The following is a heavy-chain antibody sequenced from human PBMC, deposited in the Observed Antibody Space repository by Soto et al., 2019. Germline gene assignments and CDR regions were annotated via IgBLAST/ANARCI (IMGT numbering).Heavy chain of an antibody. J-gene: IGHJ3*01. CDR1: GCTFRSYA. CDR3: ARDLVEGALNGFDV. CDR2: ISDIGTYI. V-gene: IGHV3-21*01. Sequence: GALLLPCSASGCTFRSYAMSWVREAPGKGLEWVSSISDIGTYIFYADSVKGRFTISRDNTKNSLYLQMDRLGAEDTALYYCARDLVEGALNGFDVWGQGTMVTV. D-gene: IGHD3-16*01.